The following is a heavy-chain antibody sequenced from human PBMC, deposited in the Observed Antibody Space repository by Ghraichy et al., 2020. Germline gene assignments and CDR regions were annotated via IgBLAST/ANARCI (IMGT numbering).Heavy chain of an antibody. Sequence: LSLTCAASGFTFSSYAMSWVRQAPGKGLEWVSAISGSGGSTYYADSVKGRFTISRDTSKNTLYLQMNSLRAEATAVYYCAKDHPRAGYYDSRGYADYWGQGTLVTVSS. CDR1: GFTFSSYA. CDR3: AKDHPRAGYYDSRGYADY. J-gene: IGHJ4*02. V-gene: IGHV3-23*01. CDR2: ISGSGGST. D-gene: IGHD3-22*01.